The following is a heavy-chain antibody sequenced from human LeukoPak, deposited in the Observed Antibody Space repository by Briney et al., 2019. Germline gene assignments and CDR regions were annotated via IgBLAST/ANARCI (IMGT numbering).Heavy chain of an antibody. J-gene: IGHJ4*02. D-gene: IGHD3-3*01. CDR1: GGSISSGGYY. Sequence: SETLSLTCTVSGGSISSGGYYWSWVRQHPGKGLEWLGYIYHSGTTNYNPSLRSRVTISVDTSKNQFSLKLSSVTAADTAVYYCATMKAVRVNDFWSGYPDYWGQGTLVTVSS. CDR2: IYHSGTT. V-gene: IGHV4-61*08. CDR3: ATMKAVRVNDFWSGYPDY.